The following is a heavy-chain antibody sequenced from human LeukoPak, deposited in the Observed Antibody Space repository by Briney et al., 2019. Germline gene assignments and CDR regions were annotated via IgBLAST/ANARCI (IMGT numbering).Heavy chain of an antibody. V-gene: IGHV1-18*01. CDR3: ARDPPYYYDSSGYRPFDY. D-gene: IGHD3-22*01. Sequence: ASVKVSCKASGYTFTSYGISWVRQAPGQGLEWMGWISAYNGNTNYAQKLQGRVTMTTDTSTSTAYMELRSLRSDDTAVYYCARDPPYYYDSSGYRPFDYWGQGTLVTVSS. J-gene: IGHJ4*02. CDR1: GYTFTSYG. CDR2: ISAYNGNT.